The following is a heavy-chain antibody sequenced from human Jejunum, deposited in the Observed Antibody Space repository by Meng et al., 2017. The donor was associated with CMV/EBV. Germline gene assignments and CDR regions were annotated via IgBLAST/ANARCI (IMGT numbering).Heavy chain of an antibody. CDR3: ARDRVGEPTFDY. Sequence: KTSGYTFTGYGISWVRQAPGQGLEWMGWISTYNDDRNYVQKFQARVTMTTDTSTSTAYMELRSPKSDDTAVYYCARDRVGEPTFDYWGQGTLVTVSS. CDR1: GYTFTGYG. D-gene: IGHD1-26*01. V-gene: IGHV1-18*01. CDR2: ISTYNDDR. J-gene: IGHJ4*01.